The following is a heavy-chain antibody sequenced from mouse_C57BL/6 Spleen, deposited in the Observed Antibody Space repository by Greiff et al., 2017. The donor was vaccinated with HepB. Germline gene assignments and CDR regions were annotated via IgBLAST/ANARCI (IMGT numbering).Heavy chain of an antibody. Sequence: VQLQQSGPELVKPGASVKISCKASGYTFTDYYMNWVKQSHGKSLEWIGDINPNNGGTSYNQKFKGKATLTVDKSSSTAYMELRSLTSEDSAVYYCASPALYYDYDWFAYWGQGTLVTVSA. V-gene: IGHV1-26*01. CDR1: GYTFTDYY. J-gene: IGHJ3*01. CDR3: ASPALYYDYDWFAY. CDR2: INPNNGGT. D-gene: IGHD2-4*01.